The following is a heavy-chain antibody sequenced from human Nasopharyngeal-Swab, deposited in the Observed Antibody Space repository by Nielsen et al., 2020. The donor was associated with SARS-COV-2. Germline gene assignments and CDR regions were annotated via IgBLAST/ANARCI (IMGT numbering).Heavy chain of an antibody. CDR1: GGSISSYY. D-gene: IGHD3-10*01. V-gene: IGHV4-4*07. J-gene: IGHJ3*02. Sequence: SETLSLTCTVSGGSISSYYWSWIRQPAGKGLEWIGRIYTSGSTNYNPSLKSRVTMSADTSKNQFSLKLSSVTAADTAVYYCARVLRSGSYYAFDIWGQGTMVTVSS. CDR2: IYTSGST. CDR3: ARVLRSGSYYAFDI.